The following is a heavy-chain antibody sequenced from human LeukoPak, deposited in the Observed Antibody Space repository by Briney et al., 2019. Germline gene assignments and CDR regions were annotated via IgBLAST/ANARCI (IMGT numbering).Heavy chain of an antibody. CDR1: GFTFSSYG. V-gene: IGHV3-30*03. CDR3: AELGITMIGGL. CDR2: ISYDGSNK. J-gene: IGHJ6*04. Sequence: GGSLRLSCAASGFTFSSYGMHWVRQAPGKGLEWVAVISYDGSNKYYAYSVKGRFTISRDNAKNSPYLQMYILRAEETVVYCYAELGITMIGGLWGKGPTDTISS. D-gene: IGHD3-10*02.